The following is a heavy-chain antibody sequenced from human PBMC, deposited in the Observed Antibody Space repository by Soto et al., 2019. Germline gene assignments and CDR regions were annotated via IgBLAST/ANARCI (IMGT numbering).Heavy chain of an antibody. J-gene: IGHJ5*02. D-gene: IGHD3-22*01. CDR1: GASVSTGY. CDR3: ARSYYDSTGFAVDP. V-gene: IGHV4-59*02. Sequence: ETLSLTCTVSGASVSTGYWSWLRQPPGKGLEWIGFMYYSGSFNYNPSLTSRVTISVDTSENQFFLKVTSVTADDTAVYYCARSYYDSTGFAVDPWGQGTLVTISS. CDR2: MYYSGSF.